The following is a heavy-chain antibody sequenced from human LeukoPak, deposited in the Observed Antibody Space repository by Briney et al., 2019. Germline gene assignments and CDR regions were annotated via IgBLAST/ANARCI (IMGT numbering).Heavy chain of an antibody. Sequence: NTGGSLRLSCAASGFTFSSYSMNWVRQAPGQGLEWVSSTSSSSSYIYYADSVKGRFTISRDNAKNSLYLQMNSLRAEDTAVYYCARDLSWLGYDSSGYYSDAFDIWGQGTMVTVSS. CDR2: TSSSSSYI. CDR1: GFTFSSYS. J-gene: IGHJ3*02. D-gene: IGHD3-22*01. CDR3: ARDLSWLGYDSSGYYSDAFDI. V-gene: IGHV3-21*01.